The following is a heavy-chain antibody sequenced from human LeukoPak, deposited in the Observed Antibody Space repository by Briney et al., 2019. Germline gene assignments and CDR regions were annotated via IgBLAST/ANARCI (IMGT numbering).Heavy chain of an antibody. Sequence: SETLSLTCTVSGGSISSYYWSWMRQPPGKGLEWIGYIYYSGSTKYNPSLKSRVTIAVDTSKNQFSLKLTSVTAADTAVYYCARAGHVITMIVVLDAFDIWGQGTMVTVSS. V-gene: IGHV4-59*01. CDR3: ARAGHVITMIVVLDAFDI. J-gene: IGHJ3*02. D-gene: IGHD3-22*01. CDR1: GGSISSYY. CDR2: IYYSGST.